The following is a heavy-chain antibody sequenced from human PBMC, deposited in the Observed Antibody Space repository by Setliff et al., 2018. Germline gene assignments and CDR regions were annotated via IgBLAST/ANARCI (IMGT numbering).Heavy chain of an antibody. V-gene: IGHV1-46*01. CDR3: ARDVFPYHYEGAFDI. Sequence: GASVKVSCKASGYTFTSHYMHWVRQAPGLGLEWMGTINPSRGRTSYAQKFQGRVTMTRDTSTSTVYMDMGSLRSEDTAVYYCARDVFPYHYEGAFDIWGQGTMVTVS. CDR2: INPSRGRT. D-gene: IGHD3-22*01. J-gene: IGHJ3*02. CDR1: GYTFTSHY.